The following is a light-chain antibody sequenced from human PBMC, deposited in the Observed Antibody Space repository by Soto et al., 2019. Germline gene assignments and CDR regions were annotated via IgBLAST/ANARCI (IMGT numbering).Light chain of an antibody. J-gene: IGLJ1*01. CDR2: SNN. Sequence: QSVLTQPPSASGTPGQRVAISCSGSSSNIGSNTVNWYQQFPQTAPKLLIYSNNQRPSGVPDRFSGSKSGTSASLAISGLQSEDEPDYYCAAWDDSMHGFYVFGNGTKVTAL. CDR1: SSNIGSNT. CDR3: AAWDDSMHGFYV. V-gene: IGLV1-44*01.